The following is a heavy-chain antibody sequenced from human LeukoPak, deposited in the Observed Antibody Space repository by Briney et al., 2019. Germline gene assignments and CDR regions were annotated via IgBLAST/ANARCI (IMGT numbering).Heavy chain of an antibody. CDR3: ARAYSSSGGNWFDP. CDR2: INHSGST. CDR1: GGSFSGYY. Sequence: PSESLSLSCAASGGSFSGYYWRWIRQPPGKGLEWIGEINHSGSTNYNPSLKSRVTISVDTSKIQFSLRLSSVTAADTAVYYCARAYSSSGGNWFDPWGQGTLVTVSS. D-gene: IGHD6-13*01. V-gene: IGHV4-34*01. J-gene: IGHJ5*02.